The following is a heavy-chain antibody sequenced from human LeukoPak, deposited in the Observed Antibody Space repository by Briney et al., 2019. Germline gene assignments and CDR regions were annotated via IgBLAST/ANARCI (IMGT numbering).Heavy chain of an antibody. CDR3: ARGATRGIAVAEDAFDI. Sequence: ASVKVSCKASGYTFTGYYMHWVRQAPGQGLEWMGWISAYNGNTNYAQKLQGRVTMTTDTSTSTAYMELRSLRSDDTAVYYCARGATRGIAVAEDAFDIWGQGTMVTVSS. CDR1: GYTFTGYY. V-gene: IGHV1-18*04. J-gene: IGHJ3*02. D-gene: IGHD6-19*01. CDR2: ISAYNGNT.